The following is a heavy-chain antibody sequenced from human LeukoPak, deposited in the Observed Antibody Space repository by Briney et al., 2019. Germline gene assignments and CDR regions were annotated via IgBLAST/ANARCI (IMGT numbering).Heavy chain of an antibody. V-gene: IGHV1-3*01. J-gene: IGHJ4*02. Sequence: ASVKVSCKASGYTFTGYYMHWVRQAPGQGLEWMGWINAGNGNTKYSQKFQGRVTITRDTSASTAYMELSSLRSEDTAVYYCARAAVYDYARGYYFDYWGQGTLVTVSS. CDR3: ARAAVYDYARGYYFDY. D-gene: IGHD3-16*01. CDR2: INAGNGNT. CDR1: GYTFTGYY.